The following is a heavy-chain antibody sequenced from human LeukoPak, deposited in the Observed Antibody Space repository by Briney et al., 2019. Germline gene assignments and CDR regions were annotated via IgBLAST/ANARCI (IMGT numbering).Heavy chain of an antibody. Sequence: SGPTLVNPTQTLTLTCTFSGFSLSTSGVGVGWILQPPGQSLEWLALIYWNDDKRYSPSMKSRLTITKDTSKNQVVLTMTNMDPVDTATDYCAHRRHVEKDEGDWFDPWGQGTLVTVSS. CDR2: IYWNDDK. D-gene: IGHD5-24*01. CDR3: AHRRHVEKDEGDWFDP. CDR1: GFSLSTSGVG. J-gene: IGHJ5*02. V-gene: IGHV2-5*01.